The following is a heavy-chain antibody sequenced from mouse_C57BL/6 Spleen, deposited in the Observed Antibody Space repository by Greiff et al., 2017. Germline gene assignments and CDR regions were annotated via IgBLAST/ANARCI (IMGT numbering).Heavy chain of an antibody. V-gene: IGHV1-9*01. CDR2: ILPGSGST. CDR1: GYTFTGYC. CDR3: ARDDGYDAY. J-gene: IGHJ2*01. Sequence: QVQLQQSGAELMKPGASVKLSCKATGYTFTGYCLEWVKQRPAHGLEWIGEILPGSGSTNYNEKFKDKATFTVDTSSNTAYMQLSSLTTEDSAIYYCARDDGYDAYWGQGTTLTVSS. D-gene: IGHD2-2*01.